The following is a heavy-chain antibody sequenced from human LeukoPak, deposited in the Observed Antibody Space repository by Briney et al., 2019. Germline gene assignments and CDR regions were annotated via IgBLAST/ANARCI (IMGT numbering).Heavy chain of an antibody. CDR1: GFIFSDYY. CDR2: IKSKTDGGTT. V-gene: IGHV3-15*01. CDR3: RWAPITMARGVDFQH. D-gene: IGHD3-10*01. J-gene: IGHJ1*01. Sequence: GGSLRLSCAASGFIFSDYYMSWVRQAPGKGLEWVGRIKSKTDGGTTDYAAPVKGRFTISRDDSKNTLYLQMNSLKTEDTAVYYCRWAPITMARGVDFQHWGQGTLVTVSS.